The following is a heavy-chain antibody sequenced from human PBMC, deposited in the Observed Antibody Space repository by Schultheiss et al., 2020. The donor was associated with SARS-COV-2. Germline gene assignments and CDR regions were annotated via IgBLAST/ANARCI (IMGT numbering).Heavy chain of an antibody. CDR1: GGSFSGYY. V-gene: IGHV4-34*01. D-gene: IGHD5/OR15-5a*01. Sequence: SETLSLTCAVYGGSFSGYYWSWIRQPPGKGLEWIGEINHSGSTNYNPSLKSRVTISVDTSKNQFSLKLSSVTAADTAVYYCARTLSTTFDIWGQGTMVPVSS. CDR3: ARTLSTTFDI. CDR2: INHSGST. J-gene: IGHJ3*02.